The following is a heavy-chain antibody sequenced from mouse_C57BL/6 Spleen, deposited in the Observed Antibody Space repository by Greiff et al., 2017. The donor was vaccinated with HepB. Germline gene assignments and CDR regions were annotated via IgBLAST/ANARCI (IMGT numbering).Heavy chain of an antibody. D-gene: IGHD4-1*01. CDR3: TSPGTSAMDY. Sequence: EVKLMESGAELVRPGASVKLSCTASGFNIKDDYMHWVKQRPEQGLEWIGWIDPENGDTEYASKFQGKATITADTSSNTAYLQLSSLTSEDTAVYYCTSPGTSAMDYWGQGTSVTVSS. J-gene: IGHJ4*01. CDR2: IDPENGDT. CDR1: GFNIKDDY. V-gene: IGHV14-4*01.